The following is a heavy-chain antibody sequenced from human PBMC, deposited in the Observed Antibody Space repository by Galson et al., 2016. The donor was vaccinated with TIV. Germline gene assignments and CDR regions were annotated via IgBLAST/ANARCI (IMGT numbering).Heavy chain of an antibody. J-gene: IGHJ4*02. V-gene: IGHV1-24*01. CDR2: FDPEQGKK. CDR1: KYTLTELS. D-gene: IGHD2/OR15-2a*01. CDR3: ATVAWFPGLSLDN. Sequence: SVKVSCKVSKYTLTELSMHWVRQAPGKGLEWMGGFDPEQGKKIYAQKFQGRVTMTEDTSTDTAFMELSSLRFEDTAVYYCATVAWFPGLSLDNWGQGTLVTVSS.